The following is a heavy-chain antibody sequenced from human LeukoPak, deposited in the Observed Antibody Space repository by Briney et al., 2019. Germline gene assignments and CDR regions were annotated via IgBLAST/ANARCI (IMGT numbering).Heavy chain of an antibody. Sequence: GESLRLSCAASGFTFSSFVMSWVRQVPGKGLEWVSPISGSGGSTFYANSVKGRFTISRDNSTNTLYLQMNSLRAEDTAVYYCAKQGCSGGGCYFDYWGQGTLVTVSS. D-gene: IGHD2-15*01. J-gene: IGHJ4*02. V-gene: IGHV3-23*01. CDR1: GFTFSSFV. CDR2: ISGSGGST. CDR3: AKQGCSGGGCYFDY.